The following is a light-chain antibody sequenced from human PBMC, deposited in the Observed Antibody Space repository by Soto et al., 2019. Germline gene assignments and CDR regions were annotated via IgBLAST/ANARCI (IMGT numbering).Light chain of an antibody. CDR2: GAS. J-gene: IGKJ1*01. CDR1: QSVSSTY. Sequence: EIVLTQSPCTLSLSPGERATLSCRASQSVSSTYLIWYQQKPGQAPRLLIYGASSRATGVPDRFSGGGSGTAVTLTISRLEPEGFAVYYCQHFVNSLTWTFGQGTKVDIK. V-gene: IGKV3-20*01. CDR3: QHFVNSLTWT.